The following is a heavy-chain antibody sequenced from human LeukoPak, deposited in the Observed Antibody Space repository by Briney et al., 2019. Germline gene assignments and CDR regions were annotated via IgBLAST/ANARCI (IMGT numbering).Heavy chain of an antibody. V-gene: IGHV3-23*01. CDR3: AKETDYNYIYYFDY. Sequence: GGSLRLSCAASGFTFSSYAMSWVRQAPGKGLEWVSGISGSGVSTYYADSVKGRFTISRDNSKNTLYLQMNSLRAEDTAVYSCAKETDYNYIYYFDYWGQGTLVTVSS. CDR2: ISGSGVST. D-gene: IGHD5-24*01. J-gene: IGHJ4*02. CDR1: GFTFSSYA.